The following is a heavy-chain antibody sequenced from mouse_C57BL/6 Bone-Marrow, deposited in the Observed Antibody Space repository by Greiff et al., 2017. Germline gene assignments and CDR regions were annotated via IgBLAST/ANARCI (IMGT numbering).Heavy chain of an antibody. CDR3: ARGGNYEGFAY. D-gene: IGHD2-1*01. CDR2: INPSTGGT. CDR1: GYSFTGYY. V-gene: IGHV1-42*01. J-gene: IGHJ3*01. Sequence: VQLKQSGPELVKPGASVKISCKASGYSFTGYYMNWVKQSPEKSLEWIGEINPSTGGTTYNQKFKAKATLTVDKSSSTAYMQLKSLTSEDSAVYYCARGGNYEGFAYWGQGTLVTVSA.